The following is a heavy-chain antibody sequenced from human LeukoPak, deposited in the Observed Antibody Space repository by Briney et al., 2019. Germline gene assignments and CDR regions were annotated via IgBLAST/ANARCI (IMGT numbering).Heavy chain of an antibody. CDR2: INQAGSEK. J-gene: IGHJ3*02. D-gene: IGHD3-16*01. V-gene: IGHV3-7*01. CDR3: ARDPHYGALDI. Sequence: GGSLRLSCSASGFTFSSHWMAWVRQAPGKGLEWVAEINQAGSEKYYVDSVKGRFTISRDNARTSLYLQMNSLRAEDTAVYYCARDPHYGALDIWGQGTMVTVSS. CDR1: GFTFSSHW.